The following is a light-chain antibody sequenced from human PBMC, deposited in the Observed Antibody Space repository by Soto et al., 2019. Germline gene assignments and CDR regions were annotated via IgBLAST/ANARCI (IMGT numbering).Light chain of an antibody. J-gene: IGLJ3*02. CDR2: EDN. CDR1: SGGIASTY. CDR3: QSYAPPSAGV. Sequence: NFMLTQPHSVSASPGETITISCTRSSGGIASTYVQWNQVRPGSAPITVIYEDNQRPSGVPVRFSGSIDTSSNSASLTISGLRAEDEADYYCQSYAPPSAGVFGGGTKLTVL. V-gene: IGLV6-57*04.